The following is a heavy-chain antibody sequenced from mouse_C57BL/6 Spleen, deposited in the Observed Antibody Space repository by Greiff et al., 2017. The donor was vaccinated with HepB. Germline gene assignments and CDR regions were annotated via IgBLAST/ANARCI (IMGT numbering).Heavy chain of an antibody. V-gene: IGHV1-26*01. J-gene: IGHJ2*01. D-gene: IGHD3-2*02. Sequence: EVQLQQSGPELVKPGASVKISCKASGYTFTDYYMNWVKQSHGKSLEWIGDINPNNGGTSYNQKFKGKATLTVDKSSSTAYMELRSLTSEDSAVYYCANLCSSGYVLFDYWGQCTTLTVSS. CDR3: ANLCSSGYVLFDY. CDR1: GYTFTDYY. CDR2: INPNNGGT.